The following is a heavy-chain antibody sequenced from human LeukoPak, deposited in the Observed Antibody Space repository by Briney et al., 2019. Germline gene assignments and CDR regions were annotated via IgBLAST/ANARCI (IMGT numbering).Heavy chain of an antibody. J-gene: IGHJ4*02. Sequence: PSETLSLTCTVSGGSISSYYWSWLRQPPGKGLEWIGYIYTSGSTNYNPSLKSRVTISVDTSKNQFSLKLSSVTAADTAVYYCARHHCSSTSCYKRGFDYWGQGTLVAVSS. CDR2: IYTSGST. V-gene: IGHV4-4*09. CDR1: GGSISSYY. D-gene: IGHD2-2*02. CDR3: ARHHCSSTSCYKRGFDY.